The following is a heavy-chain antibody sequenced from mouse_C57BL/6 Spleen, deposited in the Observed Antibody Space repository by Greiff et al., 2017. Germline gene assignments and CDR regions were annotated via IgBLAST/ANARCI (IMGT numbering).Heavy chain of an antibody. J-gene: IGHJ2*01. Sequence: VQVVESGGGLVQPGGSMKLSCVASGFTFSNYWMNWVRQSPEKGLEWVAQIRLKSDNYATHYAESVKGRFTISRDDSKSSVYLQMNNLRAEDTGIYYCTGLLYWGQGTTLTVSS. CDR3: TGLLY. CDR1: GFTFSNYW. CDR2: IRLKSDNYAT. V-gene: IGHV6-3*01. D-gene: IGHD1-1*01.